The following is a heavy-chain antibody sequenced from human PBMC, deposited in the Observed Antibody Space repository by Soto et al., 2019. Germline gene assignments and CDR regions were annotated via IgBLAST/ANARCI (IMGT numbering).Heavy chain of an antibody. Sequence: GGSLRLSCAASGFTFSSYAMHWVRQAPGKGLEWVAVISYDGSNKYFADSVKGRFTISRDNSKNTLYLQMNSLRAEDTAVYYCARDSCSGGSCNYYYGMDVWGQGTTVTVSS. V-gene: IGHV3-30-3*01. CDR3: ARDSCSGGSCNYYYGMDV. J-gene: IGHJ6*02. D-gene: IGHD2-15*01. CDR2: ISYDGSNK. CDR1: GFTFSSYA.